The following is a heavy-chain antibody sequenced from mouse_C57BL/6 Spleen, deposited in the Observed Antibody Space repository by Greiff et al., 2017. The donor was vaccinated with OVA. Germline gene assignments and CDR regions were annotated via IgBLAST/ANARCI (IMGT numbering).Heavy chain of an antibody. CDR3: ARDIHYGSSYYWYFDV. V-gene: IGHV3-6*01. D-gene: IGHD1-1*01. J-gene: IGHJ1*03. CDR1: GYSITSGYY. CDR2: ISYDGSN. Sequence: EVKLVESGPGLVKPSQSLSLTCSVTGYSITSGYYWNWIRQFPGNKLEWMGYISYDGSNNYNPSLKNRNSITRDTSKNQFFLKLNSVTTEDTATYYCARDIHYGSSYYWYFDVWGTGTTVTVSS.